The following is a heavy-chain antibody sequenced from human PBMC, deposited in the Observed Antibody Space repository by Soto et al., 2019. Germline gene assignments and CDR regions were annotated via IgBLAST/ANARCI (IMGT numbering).Heavy chain of an antibody. V-gene: IGHV3-21*06. CDR1: GFTFTRYS. Sequence: PGGSLRLSCAASGFTFTRYSMNWVRQAPGKGLEWVSSISSTTNYIYYGDSMKGRFTISRGNAKNSLYLEMNSLRAEDTAVYYCARESEDLTSNFDYWGQGILVTVSS. CDR3: ARESEDLTSNFDY. CDR2: ISSTTNYI. J-gene: IGHJ4*02.